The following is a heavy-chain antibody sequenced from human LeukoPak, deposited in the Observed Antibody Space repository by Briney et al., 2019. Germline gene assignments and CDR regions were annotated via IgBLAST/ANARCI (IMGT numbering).Heavy chain of an antibody. CDR3: ARGSRITMVRGVIMPFDY. D-gene: IGHD3-10*01. V-gene: IGHV4-34*01. CDR1: GGSFSGYY. CDR2: INHSGST. Sequence: SETLSLTCAVSGGSFSGYYWSWIRQPPGKGLEWIGEINHSGSTNYNPSLKSRVTISVDTTKNQFSLKLSSVTAADTAVYYCARGSRITMVRGVIMPFDYWGQGTLVTVSS. J-gene: IGHJ4*02.